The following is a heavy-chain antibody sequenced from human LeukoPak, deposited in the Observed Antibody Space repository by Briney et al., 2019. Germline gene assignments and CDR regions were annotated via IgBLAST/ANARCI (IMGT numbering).Heavy chain of an antibody. CDR3: ASLHCGGDCYSGGSYYYGMDG. V-gene: IGHV3-21*01. J-gene: IGHJ6*02. CDR2: ISSSSSYI. Sequence: GGSLRLSCAASGFTFSSYSMNWVRQAPGKGLEWVSSISSSSSYIYYADSVKGRFTISRDNAKNSLYLQMNSLRAEDTAVYYCASLHCGGDCYSGGSYYYGMDGWGQGTTVTVSS. D-gene: IGHD2-21*02. CDR1: GFTFSSYS.